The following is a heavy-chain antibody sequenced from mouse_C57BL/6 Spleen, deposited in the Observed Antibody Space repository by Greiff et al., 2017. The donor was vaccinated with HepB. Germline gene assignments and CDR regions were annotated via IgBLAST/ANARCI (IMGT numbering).Heavy chain of an antibody. J-gene: IGHJ3*01. Sequence: VQLQQSGAELAKPGASVQLSCKASGYSFTTYWMHWVKQRPGQGLEWIGYINPSSDYTKYNQKFKDKATLTADKSSSTAYMHLSSLTYEDSAVYYCVSGYDALAYWGQGTLVTVSA. CDR2: INPSSDYT. CDR1: GYSFTTYW. V-gene: IGHV1-7*01. D-gene: IGHD2-2*01. CDR3: VSGYDALAY.